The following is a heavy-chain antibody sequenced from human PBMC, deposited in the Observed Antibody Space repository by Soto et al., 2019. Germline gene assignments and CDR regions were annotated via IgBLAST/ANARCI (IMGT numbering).Heavy chain of an antibody. J-gene: IGHJ6*02. CDR3: ARDLWVEPELYYYGMDV. V-gene: IGHV4-30-4*01. CDR2: IFYSGTT. Sequence: PSETLSVRCTVSGDSISSADYYWSWIRQTPGKGLEWIGHIFYSGTTYYNPSLKSRLTISVDTSKNHFSLRLTSVTAADTAVYYCARDLWVEPELYYYGMDVWGQGTTVTVSS. CDR1: GDSISSADYY. D-gene: IGHD1-1*01.